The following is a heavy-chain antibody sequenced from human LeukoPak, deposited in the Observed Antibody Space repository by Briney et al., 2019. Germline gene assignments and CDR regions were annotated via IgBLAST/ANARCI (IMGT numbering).Heavy chain of an antibody. V-gene: IGHV4-39*07. Sequence: SETLSLTCTVSGGSISSSSYYWGWIRQPPGKGLEWIGSIYYSGSTYYNPSLKSRVTMSVDTSKNQFSLKLSSVTAADTAVYYCARNMVRDIVDVWGQGTTVTVSS. CDR3: ARNMVRDIVDV. D-gene: IGHD3-10*01. CDR1: GGSISSSSYY. CDR2: IYYSGST. J-gene: IGHJ6*02.